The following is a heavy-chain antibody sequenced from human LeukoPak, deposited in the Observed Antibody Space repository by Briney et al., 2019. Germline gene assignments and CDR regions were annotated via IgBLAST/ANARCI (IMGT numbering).Heavy chain of an antibody. J-gene: IGHJ6*04. D-gene: IGHD3-10*02. CDR3: AELGITMIGGV. Sequence: GGSLRLSCAASGFTFSDYFMTWIRQAPGKGLEFVSFISSRSITIYYADSVKGRFTISRDNAKNSLYLQMNSLRAEDTAVYYCAELGITMIGGVWGKGTTVTISS. CDR2: ISSRSITI. V-gene: IGHV3-11*04. CDR1: GFTFSDYF.